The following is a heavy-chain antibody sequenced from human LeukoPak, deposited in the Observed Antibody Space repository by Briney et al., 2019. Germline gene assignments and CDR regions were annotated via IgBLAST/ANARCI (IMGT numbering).Heavy chain of an antibody. Sequence: PGGSLRLSCAVSGFTVSSNYMSWVRQAPGRGLEWVSVIFSGGSTYYADSVKGRFTISRDNSKNTLYLQMNSLRAEDTAVYYCARERRRDGDYRLDYWGQGTLVTVSS. CDR2: IFSGGST. CDR1: GFTVSSNY. V-gene: IGHV3-66*01. CDR3: ARERRRDGDYRLDY. D-gene: IGHD4-17*01. J-gene: IGHJ4*02.